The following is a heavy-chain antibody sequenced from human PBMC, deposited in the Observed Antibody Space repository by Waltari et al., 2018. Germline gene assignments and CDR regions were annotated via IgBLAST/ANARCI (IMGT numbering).Heavy chain of an antibody. CDR3: AREWGNDSSGYYGDY. D-gene: IGHD3-22*01. CDR1: GFTVSSNY. Sequence: EVQLVESGGGLVQPGGSLRLSCAASGFTVSSNYMSWVRPAPGKGLEWVSVISGGGSTYYADSVKGRFTISRDNSKNTLYLQMNSLRAEDTAVYYCAREWGNDSSGYYGDYWGQGTLVTVSS. CDR2: ISGGGST. V-gene: IGHV3-66*02. J-gene: IGHJ4*02.